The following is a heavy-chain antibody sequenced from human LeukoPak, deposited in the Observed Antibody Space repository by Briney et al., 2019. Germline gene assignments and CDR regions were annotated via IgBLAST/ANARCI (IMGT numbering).Heavy chain of an antibody. V-gene: IGHV1-69*04. J-gene: IGHJ4*02. CDR3: ARDSSNYYDSSGYCDY. Sequence: ASVKVSCKASGGTFSSYAISWVRQAPGQGLEWMGRIIPILGIANYAQKFQGRVTITADKSTSTAYMELSSLRSEDTAVYYCARDSSNYYDSSGYCDYWGQGTLVTVSS. D-gene: IGHD3-22*01. CDR2: IIPILGIA. CDR1: GGTFSSYA.